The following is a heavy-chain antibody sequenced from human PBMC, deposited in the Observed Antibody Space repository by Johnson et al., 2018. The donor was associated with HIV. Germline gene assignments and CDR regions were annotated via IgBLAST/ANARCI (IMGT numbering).Heavy chain of an antibody. V-gene: IGHV3-23*04. CDR2: ISGSGDNT. Sequence: EQLVESGGGLVQPGGSLRLSCAASGFTVSSNYMSWVRQAQGKGLEWVSGISGSGDNTHSAESVKGRVTISRDNSKNTLYLEMISLRAEDTDVYYCARVGLVGGKEALGGFDIWGQGTMATVSS. CDR1: GFTVSSNY. CDR3: ARVGLVGGKEALGGFDI. D-gene: IGHD1-26*01. J-gene: IGHJ3*02.